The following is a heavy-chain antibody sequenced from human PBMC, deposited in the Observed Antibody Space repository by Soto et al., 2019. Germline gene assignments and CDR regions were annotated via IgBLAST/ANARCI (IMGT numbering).Heavy chain of an antibody. CDR1: GYTFTSYA. J-gene: IGHJ4*02. CDR3: ARGGRWGDYEQYY. D-gene: IGHD4-17*01. CDR2: INAGNVNT. Sequence: QVQLVQSGAEEKKPGASVKVSCKASGYTFTSYAMHWVRQAPGQGFGWMGGINAGNVNTKNSQKFQGRVTITRDTSASTAYMELSSLRSEDTAVYYCARGGRWGDYEQYYWGQGTLVTVSS. V-gene: IGHV1-3*05.